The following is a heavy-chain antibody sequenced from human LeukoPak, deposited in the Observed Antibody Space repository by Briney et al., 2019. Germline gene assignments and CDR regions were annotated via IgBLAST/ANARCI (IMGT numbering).Heavy chain of an antibody. V-gene: IGHV4-59*01. J-gene: IGHJ4*02. D-gene: IGHD5-12*01. CDR3: ASTAGYSGYDY. Sequence: PSETLSLTCTVSGGSTSSYYWSWIRQPPGKGLEWIGYIHYSGSTNYNPSLKSRVTISVDTSKNQFSLKLSSVTAADTAVYYCASTAGYSGYDYWGQGTLVTVSS. CDR1: GGSTSSYY. CDR2: IHYSGST.